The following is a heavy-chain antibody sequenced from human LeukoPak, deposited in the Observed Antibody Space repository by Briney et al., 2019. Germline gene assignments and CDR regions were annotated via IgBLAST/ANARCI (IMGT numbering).Heavy chain of an antibody. CDR1: GFTFSSYA. V-gene: IGHV3-23*01. CDR2: ISGSGGST. D-gene: IGHD1-14*01. J-gene: IGHJ4*01. Sequence: PGGSLRLSCAASGFTFSSYAVSWVRQAPGKGLEWVSAISGSGGSTYYADSVKGRFTISRDNSKNTLYLQMNSLRAEDTAVYYCARPEGPTHPAFDYWGHGTLVTVSS. CDR3: ARPEGPTHPAFDY.